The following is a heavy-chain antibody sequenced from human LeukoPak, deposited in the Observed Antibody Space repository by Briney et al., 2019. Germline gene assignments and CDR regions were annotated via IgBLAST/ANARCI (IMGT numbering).Heavy chain of an antibody. Sequence: GGSLRLSCEASGFTFRTYGRTWVRQAPGKGLEWVSGITGSSTWTYYADSVKGRFSISRDNYKNTLHLQMDSLRAEDTAIYYCARELVSLGTGYFDLWGRGTLVTVSS. CDR2: ITGSSTWT. V-gene: IGHV3-23*01. CDR3: ARELVSLGTGYFDL. D-gene: IGHD7-27*01. CDR1: GFTFRTYG. J-gene: IGHJ2*01.